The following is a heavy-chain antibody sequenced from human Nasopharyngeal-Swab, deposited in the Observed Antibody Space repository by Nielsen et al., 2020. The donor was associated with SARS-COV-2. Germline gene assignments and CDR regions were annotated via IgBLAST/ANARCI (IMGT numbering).Heavy chain of an antibody. V-gene: IGHV3-30*18. CDR3: AKESGPLTQPDTYYYDSSGYPYYYYYGMDV. Sequence: WIRQPPGKGLEWVAFIAHDASNEYYGDSVKGRFTISRDNSKNTLYLQMNSLRAEDTAVYYCAKESGPLTQPDTYYYDSSGYPYYYYYGMDVWGQGTTVTVSS. J-gene: IGHJ6*02. CDR2: IAHDASNE. D-gene: IGHD3-22*01.